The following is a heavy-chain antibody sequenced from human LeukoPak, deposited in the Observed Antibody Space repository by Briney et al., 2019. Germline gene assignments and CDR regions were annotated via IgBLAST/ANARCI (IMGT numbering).Heavy chain of an antibody. D-gene: IGHD3-3*01. J-gene: IGHJ4*02. Sequence: ASVKVSCKASGYTFAGYYMHWVRQAPGQGLEWMGWINPNSGGTNYAQKFQGRVTMTRDTSISTAYMELSRLRSDDTAVYYCARGKLRFLEWLLSIDYWGQGTLVTVSS. CDR3: ARGKLRFLEWLLSIDY. CDR1: GYTFAGYY. CDR2: INPNSGGT. V-gene: IGHV1-2*02.